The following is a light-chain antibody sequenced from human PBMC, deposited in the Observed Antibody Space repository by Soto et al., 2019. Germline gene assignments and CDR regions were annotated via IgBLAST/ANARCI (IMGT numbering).Light chain of an antibody. CDR2: GAS. V-gene: IGKV3-20*01. CDR1: QSVSSSY. Sequence: PGERATLSCRASQSVSSSYLAWYQQKPGQAPRLLIYGASSRATGIPDRFSSSGSGTDFTLTISRLQPEDFAVYYCQQYGSSPATFGQGTKVDIK. J-gene: IGKJ1*01. CDR3: QQYGSSPAT.